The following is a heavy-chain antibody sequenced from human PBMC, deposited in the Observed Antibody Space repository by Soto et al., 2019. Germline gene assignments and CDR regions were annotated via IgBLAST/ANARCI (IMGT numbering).Heavy chain of an antibody. Sequence: GASVKVSFKASGYTFTTYAMHWVRQAPGQRLEWMGWINAGNGNTKYSQKFQGRVTITRDTSASTAYMELSSLRSEDTAVYYCAILATITEAPQLWGQGTLVTVSS. CDR1: GYTFTTYA. CDR3: AILATITEAPQL. V-gene: IGHV1-3*01. CDR2: INAGNGNT. D-gene: IGHD5-12*01. J-gene: IGHJ4*02.